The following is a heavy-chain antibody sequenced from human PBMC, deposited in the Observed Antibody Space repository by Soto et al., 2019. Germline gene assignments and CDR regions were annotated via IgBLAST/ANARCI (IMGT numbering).Heavy chain of an antibody. CDR1: GYSFTSYW. Sequence: GESLKISCKGSGYSFTSYWIGWVRQMPGKGLEWMGIIYPGDSDTRYSPSFQGQVTISADKSISTAYLQWSSLKASDTAMYYCARHPWFGDLVSTNRPFDNWAQGTLLTVSS. CDR3: ARHPWFGDLVSTNRPFDN. CDR2: IYPGDSDT. J-gene: IGHJ4*02. V-gene: IGHV5-51*01. D-gene: IGHD3-10*01.